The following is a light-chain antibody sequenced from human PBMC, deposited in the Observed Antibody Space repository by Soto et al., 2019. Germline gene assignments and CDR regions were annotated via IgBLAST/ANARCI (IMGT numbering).Light chain of an antibody. CDR3: QQYGSSGT. V-gene: IGKV1-39*01. J-gene: IGKJ1*01. CDR2: AAS. Sequence: DIQMTQSPSSLSVSVGDRVTITCRASQSIGGFLNWYQQKLGKAPKLLIYAASSLQSGVPSRFSGSGSGTDFTLTISSLQPEDFATYYCQQYGSSGTFGQGTKVDIK. CDR1: QSIGGF.